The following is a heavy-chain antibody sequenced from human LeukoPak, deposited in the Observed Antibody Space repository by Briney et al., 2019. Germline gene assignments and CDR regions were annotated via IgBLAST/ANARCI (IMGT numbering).Heavy chain of an antibody. CDR1: GFTFGDYA. V-gene: IGHV3-49*03. Sequence: GGSLRLSCTASGFTFGDYAMSWFRQAPGKGLEWVGFIRSKAYGGTTEYAASVKGRFTISRDDSKSIAYLQMNSLKTEDTAVYDCTRETRRAPYCSGGSCARRFDYWGQGALVTVAS. J-gene: IGHJ4*02. D-gene: IGHD2-15*01. CDR3: TRETRRAPYCSGGSCARRFDY. CDR2: IRSKAYGGTT.